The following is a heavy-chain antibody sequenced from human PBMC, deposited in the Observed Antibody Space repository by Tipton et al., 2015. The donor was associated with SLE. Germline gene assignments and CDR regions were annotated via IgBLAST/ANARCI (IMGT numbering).Heavy chain of an antibody. D-gene: IGHD3-22*01. CDR1: GYSFTSYW. Sequence: VQLVQSGAEVKKPGESLKISCKGSGYSFTSYWIGWVRQMPGKGLEWMGIIYPGDSDTRYSPSFQGQVTISADKSISTAYLQWSSLKASDTAIYYCARLGSYYDSSGYYYSFDYWGQGTLVTVSS. CDR2: IYPGDSDT. V-gene: IGHV5-51*03. CDR3: ARLGSYYDSSGYYYSFDY. J-gene: IGHJ4*02.